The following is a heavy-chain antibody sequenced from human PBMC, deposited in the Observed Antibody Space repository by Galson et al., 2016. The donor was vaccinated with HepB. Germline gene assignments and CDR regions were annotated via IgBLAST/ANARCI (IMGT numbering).Heavy chain of an antibody. CDR1: GGTFSSFG. J-gene: IGHJ6*02. CDR3: ARDVPPGLRGDV. Sequence: SVKVSCKASGGTFSSFGISWVRQAPGQGLEWMGGIIPMSGIANYAQTFQGRVTITADELTITAYMELSSLISEDTAVYYCARDVPPGLRGDVWGQGTTVTVSS. CDR2: IIPMSGIA. V-gene: IGHV1-69*13.